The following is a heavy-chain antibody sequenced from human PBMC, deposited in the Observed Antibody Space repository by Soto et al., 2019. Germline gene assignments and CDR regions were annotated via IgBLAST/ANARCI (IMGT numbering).Heavy chain of an antibody. J-gene: IGHJ5*02. CDR3: ANLVLRFLEWGWFDP. Sequence: QVQLQESGPGLVKPSQTLSLTCTVSGGSISSGGYYWSWIRQHPGKGLEWIGYIYYSGSTYYNPSLKGRVTISVDTSKNQFSLKLSSVTAADTAVYYCANLVLRFLEWGWFDPWGQGTLVTVSS. D-gene: IGHD3-3*01. CDR1: GGSISSGGYY. CDR2: IYYSGST. V-gene: IGHV4-31*03.